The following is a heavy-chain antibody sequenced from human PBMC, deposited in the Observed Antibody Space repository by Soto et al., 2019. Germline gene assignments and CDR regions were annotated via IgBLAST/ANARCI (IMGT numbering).Heavy chain of an antibody. CDR1: GGSISSYY. J-gene: IGHJ5*02. CDR2: IYHSGST. CDR3: ARASHGKSWGFAP. Sequence: SETLSLTCTVSGGSISSYYWSWIRQPPGKGLEWIGYIYHSGSTYYNPSLKSRVTISVDRSKNQFSLKLSSVTAADTAVYYCARASHGKSWGFAPGGQGPLVTVSS. V-gene: IGHV4-59*12. D-gene: IGHD6-13*01.